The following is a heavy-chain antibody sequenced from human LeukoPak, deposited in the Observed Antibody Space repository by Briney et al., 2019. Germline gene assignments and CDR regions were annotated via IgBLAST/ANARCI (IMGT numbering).Heavy chain of an antibody. Sequence: GGSLRLSCAASGFTFSRDWMHWVRQAPGKGLVWVSRISADGSITTYAHSVKGRFTISGDKAKSTMFLKMNCLRAEDTAVYFCVRRYYEYNVYDRHFVYRGQGILVTVSS. CDR1: GFTFSRDW. J-gene: IGHJ4*02. D-gene: IGHD5/OR15-5a*01. CDR2: ISADGSIT. V-gene: IGHV3-74*03. CDR3: VRRYYEYNVYDRHFVY.